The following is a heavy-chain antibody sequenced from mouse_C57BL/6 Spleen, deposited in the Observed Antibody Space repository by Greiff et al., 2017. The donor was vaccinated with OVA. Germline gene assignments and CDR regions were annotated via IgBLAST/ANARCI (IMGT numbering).Heavy chain of an antibody. V-gene: IGHV1-26*01. J-gene: IGHJ4*01. D-gene: IGHD1-1*01. CDR1: GYTFTDYY. CDR3: ARGRYYYGYAMDY. Sequence: VQLQQSGPELVKPGASVKISCKASGYTFTDYYMNWVKQSHGKSLEWIGDINPNNGGTSYNQKFKGKATLTVDKSSSTAYMELRSLTSEDSAVYYCARGRYYYGYAMDYWGQGTSVTVSS. CDR2: INPNNGGT.